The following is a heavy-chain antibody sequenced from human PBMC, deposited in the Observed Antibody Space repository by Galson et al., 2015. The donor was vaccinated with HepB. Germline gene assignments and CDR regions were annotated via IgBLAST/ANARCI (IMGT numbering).Heavy chain of an antibody. CDR1: GFTFSRYA. CDR2: ISSSSYI. J-gene: IGHJ6*03. V-gene: IGHV3-21*01. Sequence: SLRLSCAASGFTFSRYAIDWVRQAPGKGLEWVACISSSSYIYYADSVKGRFTISRDNSKNTLDLQMNSLRAEDTAVYYCARDSTSTSYYMDVRGKGTTVTVS. CDR3: ARDSTSTSYYMDV. D-gene: IGHD2-2*01.